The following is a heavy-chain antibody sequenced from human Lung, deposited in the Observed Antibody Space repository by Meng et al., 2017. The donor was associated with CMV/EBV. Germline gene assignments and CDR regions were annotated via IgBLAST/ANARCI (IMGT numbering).Heavy chain of an antibody. CDR2: VNPISDDT. D-gene: IGHD6-19*01. V-gene: IGHV1-2*06. CDR3: AKSSDNGWSS. Sequence: VQLVQSGAEVKRPGASVKSSCQASGYSFSGVYLNWARQAPGHGLEWLGRVNPISDDTHLAQKFEGRITVTRGATINTAFMELTRLRPDDTAVYYCAKSSDNGWSSWGPGTLVTVSS. CDR1: GYSFSGVY. J-gene: IGHJ4*01.